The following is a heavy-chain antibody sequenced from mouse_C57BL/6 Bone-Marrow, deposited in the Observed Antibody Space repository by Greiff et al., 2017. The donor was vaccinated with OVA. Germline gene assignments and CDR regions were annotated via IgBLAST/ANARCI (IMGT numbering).Heavy chain of an antibody. V-gene: IGHV5-17*01. CDR2: ISSGSSTI. CDR3: ARRYYGSSYGYFDV. Sequence: DVQLVESGGGLVKPGGSLKLSCAASGFTFSDYGMHWVRQAPEKGLEWVAYISSGSSTIYYADTVKGRFTISRDNAKNTLFLQMTSLRSEDTAMYYGARRYYGSSYGYFDVWGTGTTVTVSS. CDR1: GFTFSDYG. D-gene: IGHD1-1*01. J-gene: IGHJ1*03.